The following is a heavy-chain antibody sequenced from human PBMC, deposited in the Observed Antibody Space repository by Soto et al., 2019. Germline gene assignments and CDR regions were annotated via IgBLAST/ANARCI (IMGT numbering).Heavy chain of an antibody. D-gene: IGHD2-21*02. CDR2: IWYDGSNK. CDR3: AREAAYCGGDCSIDY. J-gene: IGHJ4*02. CDR1: GFTFSSYG. V-gene: IGHV3-33*01. Sequence: PGGSLRLSCAASGFTFSSYGMHWVRQAPGKGLEWVAVIWYDGSNKYYADSVKGRFTIFRDNSKNTLYLQMNSLRAEDTAVYYCAREAAYCGGDCSIDYWGQGTLVTVSS.